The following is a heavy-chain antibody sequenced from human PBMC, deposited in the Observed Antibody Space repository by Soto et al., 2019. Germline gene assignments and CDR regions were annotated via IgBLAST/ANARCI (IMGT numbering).Heavy chain of an antibody. D-gene: IGHD6-13*01. CDR2: IYYSGST. J-gene: IGHJ6*02. CDR1: GASATSTSHY. CDR3: ARLRGPGYSSSEFYYYYGMDV. V-gene: IGHV4-39*01. Sequence: SATLSLTCTITGASATSTSHYSASVRKHTGKGLEWIGSIYYSGSTYYNPSLKSRVTISVDTSKNQFSLKLSSVTAADTAVYYCARLRGPGYSSSEFYYYYGMDVWGQGTTVS.